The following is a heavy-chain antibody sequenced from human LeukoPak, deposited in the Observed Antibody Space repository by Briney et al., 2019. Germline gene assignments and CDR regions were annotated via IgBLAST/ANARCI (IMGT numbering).Heavy chain of an antibody. CDR2: IYYSGST. CDR1: GGSISSSSYY. D-gene: IGHD3-10*02. Sequence: SEALSLTCTVSGGSISSSSYYWGWIRQPPGKGLEWIGSIYYSGSTYYNPSLKSRVTISVDTSKNQFSLKLSSVTAADTAVYYCARLYFRGYPTLWGQGTLVTVSS. J-gene: IGHJ4*02. V-gene: IGHV4-39*01. CDR3: ARLYFRGYPTL.